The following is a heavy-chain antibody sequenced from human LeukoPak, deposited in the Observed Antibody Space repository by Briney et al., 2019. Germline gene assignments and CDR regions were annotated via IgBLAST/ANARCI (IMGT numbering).Heavy chain of an antibody. CDR3: ARDVYSYFDY. D-gene: IGHD5/OR15-5a*01. J-gene: IGHJ4*02. V-gene: IGHV3-48*04. CDR2: ISSSSSTI. CDR1: GFTFSSYS. Sequence: PGGSLRLSCAASGFTFSSYSMNWVRQAPGKGLEWVSYISSSSSTIYYAASVKGRFTISRDNAKNSLYLQMNSLRAEDTAVYYCARDVYSYFDYWGQGTLVTVSS.